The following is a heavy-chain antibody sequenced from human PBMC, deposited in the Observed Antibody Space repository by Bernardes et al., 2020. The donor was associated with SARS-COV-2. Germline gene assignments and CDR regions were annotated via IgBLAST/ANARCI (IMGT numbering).Heavy chain of an antibody. CDR3: ARGSRDIVVVPAAMYYYYYYYMDV. CDR2: INHSGST. D-gene: IGHD2-2*01. V-gene: IGHV4-34*01. Sequence: LSLTCAVYGGSFSGYYWSWIRQPPGKGLEWIGEINHSGSTNYNPSLKSRVTISVDTSKNQFSLKLSSVTAADTAVYYCARGSRDIVVVPAAMYYYYYYYMDVWGKGTTVTVSS. CDR1: GGSFSGYY. J-gene: IGHJ6*03.